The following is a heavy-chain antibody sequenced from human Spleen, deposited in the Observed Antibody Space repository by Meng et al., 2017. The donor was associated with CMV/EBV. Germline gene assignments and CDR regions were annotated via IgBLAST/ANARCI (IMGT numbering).Heavy chain of an antibody. Sequence: CAASGFTFSNAWMSWVRQAPGKGLEWVGRIKSKTDGGTTDYAAPVKGRFTISRDDSKNTLYVQMNSLKTEDTAVYYCTTLVPSAATYWGQGTLVTVSS. D-gene: IGHD2-15*01. J-gene: IGHJ4*02. CDR1: GFTFSNAW. CDR2: IKSKTDGGTT. V-gene: IGHV3-15*01. CDR3: TTLVPSAATY.